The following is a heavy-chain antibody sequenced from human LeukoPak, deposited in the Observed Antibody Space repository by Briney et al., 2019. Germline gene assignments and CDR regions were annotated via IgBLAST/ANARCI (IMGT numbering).Heavy chain of an antibody. CDR2: INHSGST. J-gene: IGHJ4*02. D-gene: IGHD3-22*01. Sequence: PSETLSLTCAVYGGSFSGYYWSWIRQPPGKGLEWIGEINHSGSTNYNPSLKSRVTISVDTSKNQFSLKLSSVTAADTAVYYCARPKSPYYYDSSGYYDYWGQGTLVTVSS. CDR1: GGSFSGYY. V-gene: IGHV4-34*01. CDR3: ARPKSPYYYDSSGYYDY.